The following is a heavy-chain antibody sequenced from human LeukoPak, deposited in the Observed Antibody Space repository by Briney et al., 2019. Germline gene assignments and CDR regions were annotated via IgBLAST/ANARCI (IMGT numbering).Heavy chain of an antibody. CDR3: ARVGRTMTTVTTGGY. V-gene: IGHV4-30-4*01. J-gene: IGHJ4*02. Sequence: SSETLSLTCTVSGGSISSADCYWSWIRQPPGKGLEWIGYIYYTGSTYYNPSLKSRVTMSVDTSNNQFSLKLNSLTATDTAVYYCARVGRTMTTVTTGGYWGQGTLVTVSS. D-gene: IGHD4-17*01. CDR2: IYYTGST. CDR1: GGSISSADCY.